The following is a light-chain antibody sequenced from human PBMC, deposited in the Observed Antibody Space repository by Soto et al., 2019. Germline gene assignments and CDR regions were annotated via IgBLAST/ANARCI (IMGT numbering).Light chain of an antibody. J-gene: IGLJ1*01. Sequence: QSVLTQPASLSGSPGQSITISCTGTSSDVGGYNSVSWYQQHPRKAPKVIIFDVSSRPSGVSSRFSGSKSGNTASLTISGLQAEDEADYYCCSYGSGSTLYVFGGGTKVTVL. CDR3: CSYGSGSTLYV. V-gene: IGLV2-14*03. CDR2: DVS. CDR1: SSDVGGYNS.